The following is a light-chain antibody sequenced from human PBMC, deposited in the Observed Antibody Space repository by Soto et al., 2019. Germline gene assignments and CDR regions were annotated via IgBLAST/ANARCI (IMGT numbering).Light chain of an antibody. J-gene: IGLJ2*01. Sequence: QSVLTQPPSVSGSPGQSVTISCTGTSSDVGSYNRVSWYQQPPGTVPKLMIYEVSNRPSGVPDRFSGSKTGNTASLTISGLQAEDEADYYCSSYTTSTTVVFGGGTKVTVL. CDR3: SSYTTSTTVV. CDR2: EVS. CDR1: SSDVGSYNR. V-gene: IGLV2-18*02.